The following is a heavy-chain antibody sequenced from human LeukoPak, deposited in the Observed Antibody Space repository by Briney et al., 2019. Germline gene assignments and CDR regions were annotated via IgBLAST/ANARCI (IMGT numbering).Heavy chain of an antibody. V-gene: IGHV4-34*08. CDR3: AVYGGDWQFLS. Sequence: GSLRLSCEASGFTFSSYSMNWVRQAPGKGLEWIGEITYKRSANYNSSLMSRATISIDVSQRQFSLKLTSVTAADTATYYCAVYGGDWQFLSWGQGTPVTVS. D-gene: IGHD2-21*02. J-gene: IGHJ5*02. CDR2: ITYKRSA. CDR1: GFTFSSYS.